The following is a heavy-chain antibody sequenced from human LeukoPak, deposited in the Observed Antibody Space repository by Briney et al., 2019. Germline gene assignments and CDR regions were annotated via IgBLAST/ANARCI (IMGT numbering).Heavy chain of an antibody. CDR2: ISGGGGTT. V-gene: IGHV3-23*01. Sequence: GGSLRLSCAASGFTFSSYAMSWVRQAPGKRLEWVSAISGGGGTTYYADSVKGRFTISRDNSKNTLFLQMNSLRAEDTAVYYCARAAWRGPQSRDAFDIWGQGTVVTVSS. CDR1: GFTFSSYA. J-gene: IGHJ3*02. D-gene: IGHD2-15*01. CDR3: ARAAWRGPQSRDAFDI.